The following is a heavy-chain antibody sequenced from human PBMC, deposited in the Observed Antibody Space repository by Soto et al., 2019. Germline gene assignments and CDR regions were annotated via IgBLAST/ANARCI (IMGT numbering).Heavy chain of an antibody. V-gene: IGHV1-46*01. Sequence: GASVKVSCKASAYTFTDYYIHWVRQAPGQGLEWMGMINPSGGSTDYAQKFRGRVTMTRDTSTGTVYMERSSLRSEDTAVYYCARPLFPGCINVVCYPFDYWGQGTLVTGSS. D-gene: IGHD2-8*01. CDR3: ARPLFPGCINVVCYPFDY. CDR2: INPSGGST. J-gene: IGHJ4*02. CDR1: AYTFTDYY.